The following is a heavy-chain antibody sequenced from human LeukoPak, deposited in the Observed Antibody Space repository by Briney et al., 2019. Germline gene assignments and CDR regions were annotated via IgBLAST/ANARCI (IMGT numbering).Heavy chain of an antibody. CDR1: GFTFSSYG. D-gene: IGHD1-26*01. CDR2: ISYDGSNK. CDR3: AKLAVGAITDPFDY. Sequence: PGGSLRLSCAASGFTFSSYGMHWVRQAPGKGLEWVAVISYDGSNKYYADSVKGRFTISRDNSKNTLYLQMNSLRAEDTAVYYCAKLAVGAITDPFDYWGQGTLVTVSS. J-gene: IGHJ4*02. V-gene: IGHV3-30*18.